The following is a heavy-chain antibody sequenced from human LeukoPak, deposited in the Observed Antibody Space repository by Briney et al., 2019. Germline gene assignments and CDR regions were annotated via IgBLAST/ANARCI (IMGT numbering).Heavy chain of an antibody. J-gene: IGHJ4*02. Sequence: GGSLRLSCAASGFTFSRYAMSWVRQAPGKGLEWVSAMSVSGGPTYYADSVKGRFTISRDNSKNTLYLQMNSLRAEDTAVYYCARNYYGSGSYSLISFDSWGQGTLVTVSS. D-gene: IGHD3-10*01. V-gene: IGHV3-23*01. CDR1: GFTFSRYA. CDR3: ARNYYGSGSYSLISFDS. CDR2: MSVSGGPT.